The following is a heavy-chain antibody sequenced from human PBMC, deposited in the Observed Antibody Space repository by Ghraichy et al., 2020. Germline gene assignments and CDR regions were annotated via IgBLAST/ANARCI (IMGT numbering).Heavy chain of an antibody. V-gene: IGHV3-23*01. CDR3: AKEIVYCSGGSCRPNSISS. CDR2: ISGSGDST. J-gene: IGHJ4*02. CDR1: GFTFSNYA. D-gene: IGHD2-15*01. Sequence: GESLNISCAASGFTFSNYAMNWVRQTPGKGLEWVSVISGSGDSTYYADSVKGRFTISRDNSKNTLYLQMNSLRAEDTAVYYCAKEIVYCSGGSCRPNSISSWGQGTLVTVSS.